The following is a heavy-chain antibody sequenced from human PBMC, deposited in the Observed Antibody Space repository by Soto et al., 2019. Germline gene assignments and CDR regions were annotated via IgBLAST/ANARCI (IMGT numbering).Heavy chain of an antibody. Sequence: GGSLRLSCAASGFTFTRYSMNWVRQSPGKGLEWVSSISSTTNYIYYADSMKGRFTVSRDNAKNSVYLETNSLSAEDTAVYYCARESEDLTSNFDYWGQGTLVTVSS. CDR2: ISSTTNYI. CDR3: ARESEDLTSNFDY. V-gene: IGHV3-21*01. CDR1: GFTFTRYS. J-gene: IGHJ4*02.